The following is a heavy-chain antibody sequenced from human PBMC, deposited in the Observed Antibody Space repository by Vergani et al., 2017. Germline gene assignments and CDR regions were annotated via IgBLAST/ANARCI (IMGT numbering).Heavy chain of an antibody. Sequence: EKQLVQSGSETKKPGESLKISCQAFGYIFSNFWIGWVRQRPGRGLEWMGIIYPGDSEVKSNPTFRGQVIFSVDTSVNTAYLQWGSLQASDTATYCCASGGHGSENGGALQLWGQGTNITVSS. V-gene: IGHV5-51*01. D-gene: IGHD3-10*01. CDR2: IYPGDSEV. CDR3: ASGGHGSENGGALQL. CDR1: GYIFSNFW. J-gene: IGHJ3*01.